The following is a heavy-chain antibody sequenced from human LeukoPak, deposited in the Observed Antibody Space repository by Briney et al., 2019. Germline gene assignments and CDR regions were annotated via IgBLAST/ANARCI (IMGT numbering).Heavy chain of an antibody. CDR2: LSSSGTTI. CDR3: APLGEYSSSSGPFDY. Sequence: GGSLRLSCAASGFTFSSYSMTWVRQAPGKGLEWVSYLSSSGTTIYYADSVKGRFTTSRDNAKNSLYLQMNSLRAEDTAVYYCAPLGEYSSSSGPFDYWGQGTLVTVSS. V-gene: IGHV3-48*01. CDR1: GFTFSSYS. D-gene: IGHD6-6*01. J-gene: IGHJ4*02.